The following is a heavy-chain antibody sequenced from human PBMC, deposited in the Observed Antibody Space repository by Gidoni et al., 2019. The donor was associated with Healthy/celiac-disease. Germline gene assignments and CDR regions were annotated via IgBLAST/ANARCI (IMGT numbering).Heavy chain of an antibody. Sequence: QVQLVESGGGVVQPGRSLRLSCAASGFTFSSYGMHWVRQAPGKGLEWVAVIWYDGSNKYYADSVKGRFTISRDNSKNTLYLQMNSLRAEDTAVYYCAREEYSSSYLYYYGMDVWGQGTTVTVSS. CDR3: AREEYSSSYLYYYGMDV. CDR2: IWYDGSNK. V-gene: IGHV3-33*01. D-gene: IGHD6-6*01. J-gene: IGHJ6*02. CDR1: GFTFSSYG.